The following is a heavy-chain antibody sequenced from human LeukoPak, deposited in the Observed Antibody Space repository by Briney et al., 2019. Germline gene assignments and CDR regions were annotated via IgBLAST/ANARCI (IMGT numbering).Heavy chain of an antibody. J-gene: IGHJ4*02. CDR2: IKQDGSEN. CDR3: ARGHYGLDY. Sequence: GGSLRLSCAASGFTFSSYWMTWVRQAPGKGLEWVANIKQDGSENYYVDSVKGRFTISRDNAKNSLYLQVNSLRAEDTAVYYCARGHYGLDYWGQGTLVTVSS. CDR1: GFTFSSYW. D-gene: IGHD3-10*01. V-gene: IGHV3-7*01.